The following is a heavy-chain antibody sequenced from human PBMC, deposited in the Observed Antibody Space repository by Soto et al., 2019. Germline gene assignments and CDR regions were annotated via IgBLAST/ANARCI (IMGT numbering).Heavy chain of an antibody. CDR2: ISYDGSNK. CDR3: AKDRTTGLSHYLDY. J-gene: IGHJ4*02. D-gene: IGHD1-1*01. CDR1: GFTFSSYG. Sequence: QVQLVESGGGVVQPGRSLRLSCAASGFTFSSYGMHWVRQAPGKGLEWVAVISYDGSNKYYADSVKGRFTISRDNSKNTLYLQMNSLRAEDTAVYYCAKDRTTGLSHYLDYWGQGTLVTVSS. V-gene: IGHV3-30*18.